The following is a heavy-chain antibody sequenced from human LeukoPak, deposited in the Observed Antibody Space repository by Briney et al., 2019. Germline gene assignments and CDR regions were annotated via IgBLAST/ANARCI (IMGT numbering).Heavy chain of an antibody. Sequence: PSETLSHTCTVSDGSISSHYLSWIRQPPGKGLEWIGHFAYSGTTSYNASLKSRVTISVDTSKNQFSLTLTSVTAADTAVYYCARPHSSGWYGVYDIWGQGTMVTVSS. CDR2: FAYSGTT. D-gene: IGHD6-19*01. CDR1: DGSISSHY. J-gene: IGHJ3*02. CDR3: ARPHSSGWYGVYDI. V-gene: IGHV4-59*08.